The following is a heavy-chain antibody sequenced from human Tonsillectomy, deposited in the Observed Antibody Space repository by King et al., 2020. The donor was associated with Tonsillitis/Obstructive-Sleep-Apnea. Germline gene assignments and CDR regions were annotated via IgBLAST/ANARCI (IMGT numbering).Heavy chain of an antibody. J-gene: IGHJ5*01. V-gene: IGHV1-18*01. D-gene: IGHD3-22*01. CDR1: GYTFTNYG. Sequence: QVQLVESGADVKKPGASVKVSCKASGYTFTNYGIRWVRQPPGQGLEWMRWISPYNGDTNYAQNFKGRVTMTTDTYTNTAYMALRILNSDATAVYYCARDAQSYYYASSAYYYNWFDTWGHGTLVTVSS. CDR3: ARDAQSYYYASSAYYYNWFDT. CDR2: ISPYNGDT.